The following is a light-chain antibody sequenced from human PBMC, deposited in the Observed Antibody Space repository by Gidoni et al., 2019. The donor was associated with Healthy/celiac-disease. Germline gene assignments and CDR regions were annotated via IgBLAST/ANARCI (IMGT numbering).Light chain of an antibody. CDR1: QSISSY. CDR2: AAS. J-gene: IGKJ1*01. V-gene: IGKV1-39*01. Sequence: DIQMTQSPSSLSASVGARVPITCRASQSISSYLHWYQQKPGKAPKLLIYAASSLQSGVPSRFRGSGSGTDFTLTISSLQPEDFATYYCQQRYSTPPWTFGQXTKVEIK. CDR3: QQRYSTPPWT.